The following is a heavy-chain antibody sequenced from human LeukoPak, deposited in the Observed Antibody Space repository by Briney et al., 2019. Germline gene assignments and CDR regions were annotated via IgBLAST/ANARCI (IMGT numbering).Heavy chain of an antibody. CDR1: GGSFSGYY. D-gene: IGHD3-3*01. J-gene: IGHJ6*02. Sequence: PSETLSLTCAVYGGSFSGYYWSWIRQPPRKGLEWIGEINHSGSTNYNPSLKSRVTISVDTSKNQFSLKLSSVTAADTDVYYCARGPDYDFWSADYYYGMDVWGQGTTVTVSS. CDR3: ARGPDYDFWSADYYYGMDV. V-gene: IGHV4-34*01. CDR2: INHSGST.